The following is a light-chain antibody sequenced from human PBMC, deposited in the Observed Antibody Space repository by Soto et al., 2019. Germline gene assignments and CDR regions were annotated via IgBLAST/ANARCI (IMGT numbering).Light chain of an antibody. CDR1: QSVSSN. V-gene: IGKV3D-15*02. Sequence: EIVMTQSPATLSVSPGERATLSCRASQSVSSNLAWYQQKPGQASRLLIYGASTRATGIPARFSGSGSGTDFTLTISRLEPEDFAVYYCQQYDSSPITFGQGTRLEI. J-gene: IGKJ5*01. CDR3: QQYDSSPIT. CDR2: GAS.